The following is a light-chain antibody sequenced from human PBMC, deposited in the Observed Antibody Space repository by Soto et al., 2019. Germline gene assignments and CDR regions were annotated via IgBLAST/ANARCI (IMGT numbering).Light chain of an antibody. CDR2: DAS. CDR1: QHVRSR. J-gene: IGKJ2*01. CDR3: LQRCILPT. Sequence: QSASRMIKKEGDRVTITSRASQHVRSRLAWTQQKPWTAPKHLIYDASSLESGVPSRFSCSGSGTEFTLTIFCLEPEDFAVGSGLQRCILPTF. V-gene: IGKV1-5*01.